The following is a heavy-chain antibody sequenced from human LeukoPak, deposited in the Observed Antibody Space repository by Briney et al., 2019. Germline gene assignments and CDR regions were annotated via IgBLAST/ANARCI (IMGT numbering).Heavy chain of an antibody. CDR3: ARHGRERASRNQGDAFDV. CDR2: IDPSGST. J-gene: IGHJ3*01. CDR1: GASISDYL. V-gene: IGHV4-4*09. D-gene: IGHD3-16*01. Sequence: PSETLSLTCAVSGASISDYLWSWIRQSPGKRLEWIGYIDPSGSTNYNPSLNSRASVSVDTSNRHFSLKLKSVTAADTAVYFCARHGRERASRNQGDAFDVWGQGTVVIVSS.